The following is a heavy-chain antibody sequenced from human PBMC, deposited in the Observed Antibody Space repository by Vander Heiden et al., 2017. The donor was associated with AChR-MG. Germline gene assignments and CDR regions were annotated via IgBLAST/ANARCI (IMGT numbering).Heavy chain of an antibody. CDR3: ASISASADWFFDV. CDR2: ISQSGTR. V-gene: IGHV4-38-2*02. CDR1: GESFSNY. Sequence: QVRLQESGPGLVQPSETLSLTCTMSGESFSNYWAWLRQAPGKGLEWIGSISQSGTRYFSPSLRSRATTSVDPSKKQLFLTLTSVTAADTAVYYCASISASADWFFDVWGRGTLVTVSS. D-gene: IGHD3-10*01. J-gene: IGHJ2*01.